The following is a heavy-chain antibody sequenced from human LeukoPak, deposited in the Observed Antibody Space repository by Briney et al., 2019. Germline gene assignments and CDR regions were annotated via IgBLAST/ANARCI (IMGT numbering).Heavy chain of an antibody. D-gene: IGHD3-22*01. J-gene: IGHJ3*02. Sequence: SETLSFTCAVYGGSFSGYYWSWIRQPPGKGLEWIGEIDHSGSTNYNPSLKSRVTISVDTSKNQFSLKLSSVTAADTAVYYCARGLDYYDSSGYYGSVAFDIWGQGTMVTVSS. CDR1: GGSFSGYY. CDR3: ARGLDYYDSSGYYGSVAFDI. CDR2: IDHSGST. V-gene: IGHV4-34*01.